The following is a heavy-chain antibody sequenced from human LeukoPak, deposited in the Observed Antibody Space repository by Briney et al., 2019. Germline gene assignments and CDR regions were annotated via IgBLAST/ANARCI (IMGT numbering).Heavy chain of an antibody. CDR1: GGTFSSYA. Sequence: SVKVSCKASGGTFSSYAISWVRQAPGQGLEWMGRIIPILGIANYAQKFQGRVTITADKSTSTAYMELSSLRSEDTAVYYCARDPSPYYDFWSGYPSYYYCGMDVWGQGTTVTVSS. CDR2: IIPILGIA. D-gene: IGHD3-3*01. CDR3: ARDPSPYYDFWSGYPSYYYCGMDV. V-gene: IGHV1-69*04. J-gene: IGHJ6*02.